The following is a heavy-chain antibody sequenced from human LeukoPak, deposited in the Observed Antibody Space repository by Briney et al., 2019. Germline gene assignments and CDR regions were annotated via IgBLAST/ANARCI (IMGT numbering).Heavy chain of an antibody. CDR3: AKCSYHRNYYGSGSYYPY. J-gene: IGHJ4*02. CDR2: ISGSGAST. V-gene: IGHV3-23*01. D-gene: IGHD3-10*01. CDR1: GFTFSSYA. Sequence: GGSLRLSCAASGFTFSSYAMTWVRQAPGKGLEWVSAISGSGASTYCADSVKGRFTISRDNSKNTLYLQMNSLRAEDTAVYYCAKCSYHRNYYGSGSYYPYWGQGTLVTASS.